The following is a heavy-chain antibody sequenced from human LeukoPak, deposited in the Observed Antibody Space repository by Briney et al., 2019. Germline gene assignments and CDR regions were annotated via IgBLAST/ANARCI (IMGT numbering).Heavy chain of an antibody. CDR1: GFTFSSYW. V-gene: IGHV3-7*01. D-gene: IGHD5-18*01. CDR3: ARDADTAMGQQFDF. CDR2: IKQDGSEK. J-gene: IGHJ4*02. Sequence: GGSLRLSCAAPGFTFSSYWMSWVRQAPGKGLEWVANIKQDGSEKYYVDSVKGRFTISRDNAKNSLYLQMNSLRAEDTAVYYCARDADTAMGQQFDFWGQGTLVTVSS.